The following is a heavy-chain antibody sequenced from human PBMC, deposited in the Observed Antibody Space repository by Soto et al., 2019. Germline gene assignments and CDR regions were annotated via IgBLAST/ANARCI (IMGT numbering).Heavy chain of an antibody. J-gene: IGHJ5*02. V-gene: IGHV3-23*01. CDR3: AKYTSTSWSLLDH. D-gene: IGHD6-13*01. CDR1: GFSFGDYA. Sequence: GGSLRLSXAASGFSFGDYAMTYDRQAPGKGLESVSSISGSGGNTYHADSVKGRFTISRDNSKNTLYLQMNSLRAEDTAVYYCAKYTSTSWSLLDHWGQGTLVTVSS. CDR2: ISGSGGNT.